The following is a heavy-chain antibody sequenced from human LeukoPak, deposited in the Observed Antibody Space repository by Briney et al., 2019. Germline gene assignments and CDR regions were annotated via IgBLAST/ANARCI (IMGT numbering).Heavy chain of an antibody. J-gene: IGHJ4*02. D-gene: IGHD3-10*01. CDR3: ARGRGSGSSDY. CDR2: ITSDGSSR. V-gene: IGHV3-74*01. Sequence: PGGSLRLSCAASGFTFNNYWMHWVRQAPGKGLVWVSRITSDGSSRNYADSVKGRFTISRDNAKNTLYLQMNSLRAEDTAVYYCARGRGSGSSDYWGQGTLVTVSS. CDR1: GFTFNNYW.